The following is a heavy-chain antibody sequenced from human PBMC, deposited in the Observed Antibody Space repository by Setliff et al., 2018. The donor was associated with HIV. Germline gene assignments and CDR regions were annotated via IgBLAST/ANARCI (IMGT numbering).Heavy chain of an antibody. CDR3: ARDPNTGWYYLDF. Sequence: PSETLSLTCAVYGGSFSGYYRSWIRQPPGKGLEWIGHINTSGSTKYNPSLKSRLTMSVDSSGNQFSLTLTSVTAADTAVYYCARDPNTGWYYLDFWGPGALVTVSS. CDR2: INTSGST. CDR1: GGSFSGYY. V-gene: IGHV4-59*10. J-gene: IGHJ4*02. D-gene: IGHD6-19*01.